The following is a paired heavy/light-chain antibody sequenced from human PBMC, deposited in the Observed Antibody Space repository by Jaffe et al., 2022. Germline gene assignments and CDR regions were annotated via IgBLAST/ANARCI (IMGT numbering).Light chain of an antibody. V-gene: IGKV4-1*01. CDR2: WAS. Sequence: DIVMTQSPDSLAVSLGERATINCKSSQNVLYNSNNKNYLAWYQQKPGQPPKLLIYWASTRESGVPDRFSGSGSGTDFTLTISSLQAEDVAVYYCQQYYSSPLTFGGGTKVEIK. CDR1: QNVLYNSNNKNY. J-gene: IGKJ4*01. CDR3: QQYYSSPLT.
Heavy chain of an antibody. CDR3: ARDYYYGSGSFDAFDI. V-gene: IGHV3-74*01. Sequence: EVQLVESGGGLVQPGGSLRLSCAASGFTFSRYWMHWVRQAPGKGLVWVSRINSDGSSTNYADSVKGRFTISRDNAKNTLYLQMNSLRAEDTAVYHCARDYYYGSGSFDAFDIWGQGTMVTVSS. J-gene: IGHJ3*02. D-gene: IGHD3-10*01. CDR2: INSDGSST. CDR1: GFTFSRYW.